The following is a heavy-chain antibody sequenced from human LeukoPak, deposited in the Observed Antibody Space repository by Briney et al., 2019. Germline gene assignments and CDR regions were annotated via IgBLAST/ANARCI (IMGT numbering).Heavy chain of an antibody. CDR3: ARVDILTGYYLDY. CDR1: GGSISSYY. J-gene: IGHJ4*02. D-gene: IGHD3-9*01. Sequence: SETLSLTCTVSGGSISSYYWSWIRQHPGKGLEWIGYIYYSGSTYYNPSLKSRVTISVDTSKNQFSLKLSSVTAADTAVYYCARVDILTGYYLDYWGQGTLVTVSS. CDR2: IYYSGST. V-gene: IGHV4-59*06.